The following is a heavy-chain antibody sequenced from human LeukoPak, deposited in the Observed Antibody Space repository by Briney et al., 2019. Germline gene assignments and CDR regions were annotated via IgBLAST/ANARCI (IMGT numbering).Heavy chain of an antibody. V-gene: IGHV3-23*01. Sequence: GGSLRLSCAASGFTFSSYAMSWVRQAPGKGLEWVSAISGSGGSTYYADSVKGRFTISRDNAKNSLYLQMNSLRDEDSAVYYCARKTAGSGNYNFDCWGQGTLVTVSS. CDR2: ISGSGGST. CDR1: GFTFSSYA. D-gene: IGHD6-13*01. J-gene: IGHJ4*02. CDR3: ARKTAGSGNYNFDC.